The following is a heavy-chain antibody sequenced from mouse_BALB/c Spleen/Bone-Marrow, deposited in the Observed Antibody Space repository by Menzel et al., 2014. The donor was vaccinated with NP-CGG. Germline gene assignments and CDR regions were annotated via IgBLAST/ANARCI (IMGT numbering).Heavy chain of an antibody. CDR2: IDPANGNT. D-gene: IGHD1-1*01. CDR3: AAYYYGSSYGFAY. CDR1: GFNIKDTY. Sequence: EVQLQESGAELVKPGASVKLSCTASGFNIKDTYMHWVKQRPEQGLEWIGRIDPANGNTKYDPKFQGKATITADTSSNTAYLQLSSRTWEDTADYYGAAYYYGSSYGFAYGGQRTLVTVSA. V-gene: IGHV14-3*02. J-gene: IGHJ3*01.